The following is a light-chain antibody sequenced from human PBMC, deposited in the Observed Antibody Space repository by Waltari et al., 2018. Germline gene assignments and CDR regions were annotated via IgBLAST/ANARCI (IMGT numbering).Light chain of an antibody. CDR3: QQHNSHPWT. V-gene: IGKV1-17*03. CDR2: AAS. CDR1: QTISTY. Sequence: DVQMTQSPSSLSASVGYRVTITCRASQTISTYLAWYQQKPGKVPKLLIYAASSVESGVPSRFSGSGSGTEFTLTISSLQPEDFATYYCQQHNSHPWTFGQGTKVEIK. J-gene: IGKJ1*01.